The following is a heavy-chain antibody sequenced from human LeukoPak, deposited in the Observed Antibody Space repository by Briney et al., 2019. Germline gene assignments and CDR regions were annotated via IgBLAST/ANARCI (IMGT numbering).Heavy chain of an antibody. Sequence: GGSLRLSCAASGFTFNSHSMNWVRQAPGKGLEWVSSLSSSSDYKYYADSVKGRFTISRDNAKNSLYLQMDSLRAEDTAVYYCASEIVLRWSTPNFDYCGQGTLVTVSS. CDR3: ASEIVLRWSTPNFDY. CDR2: LSSSSDYK. D-gene: IGHD2-15*01. J-gene: IGHJ4*02. CDR1: GFTFNSHS. V-gene: IGHV3-21*01.